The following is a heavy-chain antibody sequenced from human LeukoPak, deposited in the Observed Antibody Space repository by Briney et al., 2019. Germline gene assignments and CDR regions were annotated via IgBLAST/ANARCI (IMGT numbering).Heavy chain of an antibody. V-gene: IGHV4-34*01. CDR2: INHSGST. J-gene: IGHJ6*03. D-gene: IGHD3-10*01. Sequence: PSETLSLTCAVYGGSFSGYYWSWIRQPPGKGLEWIGEINHSGSTNYNPSLKSRVTISVDTSKNQFSLKLSSVTAADTAVYYCARGLSAPYYYGSGSYWGLRGYYYMDVWGKGTTVTVSS. CDR1: GGSFSGYY. CDR3: ARGLSAPYYYGSGSYWGLRGYYYMDV.